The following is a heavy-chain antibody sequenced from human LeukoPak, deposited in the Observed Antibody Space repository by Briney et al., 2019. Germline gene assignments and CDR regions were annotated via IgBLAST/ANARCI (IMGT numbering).Heavy chain of an antibody. CDR1: GYTFTSYG. J-gene: IGHJ5*02. CDR3: ARVGAATGIPFSWFDP. V-gene: IGHV1-18*01. D-gene: IGHD6-13*01. Sequence: ASVRVSCKASGYTFTSYGISWVRQAPGQGLEWMGWISAYSGNTNYAQKLQGRVTMTTDTSTSTAYMELRSLRSDDTAVYYCARVGAATGIPFSWFDPWGQGTLVTVSS. CDR2: ISAYSGNT.